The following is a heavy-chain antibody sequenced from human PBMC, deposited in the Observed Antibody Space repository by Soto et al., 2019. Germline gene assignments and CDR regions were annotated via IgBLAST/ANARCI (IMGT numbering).Heavy chain of an antibody. V-gene: IGHV3-33*01. J-gene: IGHJ4*02. CDR3: ARDWFHCSGGSCYSYFDY. CDR2: IWYDGSNK. D-gene: IGHD2-15*01. CDR1: GFTFSSYG. Sequence: QVQLVESGGGVVQPGRSLRLSCAASGFTFSSYGMHWVRQAPGKGLEWVAVIWYDGSNKYYADSVKGRFTISRDNSKNTLYLQMNSLRAEDTAVYYCARDWFHCSGGSCYSYFDYWGQETLVTVSS.